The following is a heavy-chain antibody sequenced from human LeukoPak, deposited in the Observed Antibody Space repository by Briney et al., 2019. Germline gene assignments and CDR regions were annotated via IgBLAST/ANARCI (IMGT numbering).Heavy chain of an antibody. D-gene: IGHD2-15*01. Sequence: SETLSLTCTVSGGSFSSYYWNWIRQPPGKGLEWIGYIYYSGSTNYNPSLKRQVTISLDTSKNQCSLKLSSVTAADTAVYYCARGPTRYYFDYWGQGTLVTVSS. CDR2: IYYSGST. J-gene: IGHJ4*02. CDR3: ARGPTRYYFDY. V-gene: IGHV4-59*01. CDR1: GGSFSSYY.